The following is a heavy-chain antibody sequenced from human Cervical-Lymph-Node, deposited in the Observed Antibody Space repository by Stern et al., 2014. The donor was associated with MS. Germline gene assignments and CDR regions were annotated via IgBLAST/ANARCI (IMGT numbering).Heavy chain of an antibody. CDR3: AKVHSSYNGLDV. CDR2: ITWDTGST. CDR1: GFTFDEYT. V-gene: IGHV3-43*01. Sequence: VQLQESGGVVVQPGGSLRLTCAASGFTFDEYTMHWVRQAPGKGLEWISLITWDTGSTYYADSVKGRFTISRDNSDNSLYLQMNSLRIEDTALYYCAKVHSSYNGLDVWGQGTTVTVSS. J-gene: IGHJ6*02. D-gene: IGHD2-21*01.